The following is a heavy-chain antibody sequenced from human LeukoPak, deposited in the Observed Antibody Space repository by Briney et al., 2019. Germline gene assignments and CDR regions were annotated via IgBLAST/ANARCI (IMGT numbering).Heavy chain of an antibody. D-gene: IGHD3-22*01. CDR1: GFTFSSFA. V-gene: IGHV3-23*01. J-gene: IGHJ3*02. Sequence: GGSLRLSCAASGFTFSSFATSWVRQAPGKGLEWVSGISASGGSTYYADSVKGRFTISRDNSKNTLYLQMNSLRAEDTAVYYCAKGFYDNSASGVFDIWGQGTLVTVSS. CDR3: AKGFYDNSASGVFDI. CDR2: ISASGGST.